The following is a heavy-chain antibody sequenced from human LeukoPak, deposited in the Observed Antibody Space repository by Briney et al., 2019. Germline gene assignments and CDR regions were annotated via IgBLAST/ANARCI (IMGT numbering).Heavy chain of an antibody. Sequence: ASVKVSCKASGGTFSSYAISWVRQAPGQGLEWMGGIIPIFGTANYAQKFQGRVTITADESTSTAYMELSSLRSEDTAVYYCARRGPLLRYFDWLFNAFDIWGQGTMVTVSS. D-gene: IGHD3-9*01. V-gene: IGHV1-69*13. J-gene: IGHJ3*02. CDR1: GGTFSSYA. CDR2: IIPIFGTA. CDR3: ARRGPLLRYFDWLFNAFDI.